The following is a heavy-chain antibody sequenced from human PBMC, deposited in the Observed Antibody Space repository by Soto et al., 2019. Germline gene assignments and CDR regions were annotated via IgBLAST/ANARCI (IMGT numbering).Heavy chain of an antibody. CDR3: ARGWCYASTSTMDV. CDR2: IKRDGSEK. V-gene: IGHV3-7*01. J-gene: IGHJ6*04. D-gene: IGHD2-21*01. CDR1: GLTFSSYW. Sequence: GVSLRLSCAASGLTFSSYWMTWVRQAPGKGLEWVANIKRDGSEKYYVDSVKGRFTISRDNAKNSLYLQMNSLRAEDTAVYYCARGWCYASTSTMDVWGKGTTVTVSS.